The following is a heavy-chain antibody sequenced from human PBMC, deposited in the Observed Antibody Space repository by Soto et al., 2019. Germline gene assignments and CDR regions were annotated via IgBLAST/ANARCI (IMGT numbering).Heavy chain of an antibody. Sequence: GGSLRLSCAASGFTFSSYSMNWVRQAPGKGLEWVSYISSSSSTIYYADSVKGRFTISRDNAKNSLYLEMNSLRAEDSAVYYCAKDRDYPRDQFHYWGQGTLVTVSS. CDR3: AKDRDYPRDQFHY. V-gene: IGHV3-48*01. D-gene: IGHD2-2*01. CDR1: GFTFSSYS. J-gene: IGHJ4*02. CDR2: ISSSSSTI.